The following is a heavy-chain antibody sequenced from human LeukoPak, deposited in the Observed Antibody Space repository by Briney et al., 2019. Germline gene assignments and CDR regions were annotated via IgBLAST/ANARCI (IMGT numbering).Heavy chain of an antibody. CDR3: ARVKDVVGATTVFDY. CDR2: ISSSGSTI. Sequence: GGSLRLSCAASGFTLSSYEMNWVRQAPGKGLEWVSYISSSGSTIYYADSVKGRFTISRDNAKNSLYLQMNSLRAEDTAVYYCARVKDVVGATTVFDYWGQGTLVTVSS. V-gene: IGHV3-48*03. J-gene: IGHJ4*02. CDR1: GFTLSSYE. D-gene: IGHD1-26*01.